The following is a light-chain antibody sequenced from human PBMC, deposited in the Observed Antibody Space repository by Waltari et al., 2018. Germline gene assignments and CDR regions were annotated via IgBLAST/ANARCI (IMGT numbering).Light chain of an antibody. Sequence: NFVLTQPLSVSESPGQTVTISCTGSSGPIASNYVQWYRQRPGSAPTTVIYEDGRRPSGVPDRFSGSIDRSSNSASLTISGLKTEDEGDYYCHSYVDTYHVFGGGTK. CDR1: SGPIASNY. J-gene: IGLJ3*02. CDR3: HSYVDTYHV. V-gene: IGLV6-57*02. CDR2: EDG.